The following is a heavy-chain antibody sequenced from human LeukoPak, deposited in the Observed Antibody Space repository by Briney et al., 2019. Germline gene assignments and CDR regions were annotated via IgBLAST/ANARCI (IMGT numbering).Heavy chain of an antibody. J-gene: IGHJ6*02. CDR3: ARSRNYDFWSGYYFYYYYGMDV. CDR2: INTNTGNP. V-gene: IGHV7-4-1*01. Sequence: AASVTVSCTASGYTFTSYAMNWVRQAPGQGLEWMGWINTNTGNPTYAQGFTGRFVFSLDTSVSTAYLQICSLKAEDTAVYYCARSRNYDFWSGYYFYYYYGMDVWGQGTTVTVSS. CDR1: GYTFTSYA. D-gene: IGHD3-3*01.